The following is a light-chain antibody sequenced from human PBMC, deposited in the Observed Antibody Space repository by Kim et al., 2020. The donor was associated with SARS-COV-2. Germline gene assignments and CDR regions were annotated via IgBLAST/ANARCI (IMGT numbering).Light chain of an antibody. CDR1: SSDVGGYDH. Sequence: QSALTQPASVSESPGQSITISCTGSSSDVGGYDHVSWYQQHPDKVPKLMIYNVNKRPSGVYSRFSGSKSGNTASLTISGLQAEDEADYYCSSYATSTTWVFGGGTKVTVL. J-gene: IGLJ3*02. CDR2: NVN. CDR3: SSYATSTTWV. V-gene: IGLV2-14*03.